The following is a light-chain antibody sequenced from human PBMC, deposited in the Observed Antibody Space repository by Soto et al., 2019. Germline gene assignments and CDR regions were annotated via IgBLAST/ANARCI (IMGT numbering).Light chain of an antibody. Sequence: QSALTQPASVSGSPGQSITISCSGTSSDVGDYYYVSWYQQHPGKAPKLLIYGVTDRPSGVSHRFSGSRSDSTASLTISGLQAEDEADYYCQSYDSSLSGVVFGGGTKLTVL. CDR3: QSYDSSLSGVV. J-gene: IGLJ2*01. CDR1: SSDVGDYYY. V-gene: IGLV2-14*01. CDR2: GVT.